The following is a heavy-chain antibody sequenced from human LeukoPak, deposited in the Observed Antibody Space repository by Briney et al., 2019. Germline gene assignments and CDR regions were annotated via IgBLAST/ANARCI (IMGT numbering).Heavy chain of an antibody. Sequence: GGSLRLSCAASGFTFSSYAMGWVRQAPGKGLEWVSAISGSGGSTYYADSVKGRFTISRDNSKNTLYLQMNSLRAEDTAVYYCAKGGRGSVSTRPDYWGQGTLVTVSS. CDR2: ISGSGGST. V-gene: IGHV3-23*01. CDR3: AKGGRGSVSTRPDY. D-gene: IGHD3-16*01. J-gene: IGHJ4*02. CDR1: GFTFSSYA.